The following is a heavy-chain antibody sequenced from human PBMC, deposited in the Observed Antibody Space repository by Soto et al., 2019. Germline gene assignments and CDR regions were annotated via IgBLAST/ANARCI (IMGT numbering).Heavy chain of an antibody. V-gene: IGHV3-30*18. CDR2: ISYDGTNK. CDR1: GFAFSNYG. Sequence: GESLKISCAASGFAFSNYGMHWVRQAPGKGLEWVTVISYDGTNKYYADSVKGRFTISRDNSKNTLYLQMNSLRPEDTSIYYCAKDRGFRGGIMDYWGQGTLVTVSS. CDR3: AKDRGFRGGIMDY. D-gene: IGHD3-16*01. J-gene: IGHJ4*02.